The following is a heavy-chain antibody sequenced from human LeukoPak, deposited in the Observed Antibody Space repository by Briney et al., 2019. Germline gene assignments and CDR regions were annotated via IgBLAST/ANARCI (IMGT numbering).Heavy chain of an antibody. V-gene: IGHV3-23*01. Sequence: GGSLRLSCAASGFTFSSYAMSWVRQAPGKGLEWVSAISGSGSTIYYADSVKGRFTISRDNAKNSLYLQMNSLRAEDTAVYYCARASSYYYDSSGYYGYWGQGTLVTVSS. CDR1: GFTFSSYA. CDR3: ARASSYYYDSSGYYGY. J-gene: IGHJ4*02. CDR2: ISGSGSTI. D-gene: IGHD3-22*01.